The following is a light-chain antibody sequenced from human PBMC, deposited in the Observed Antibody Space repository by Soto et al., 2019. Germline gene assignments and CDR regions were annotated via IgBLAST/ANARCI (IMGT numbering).Light chain of an antibody. CDR2: AAS. V-gene: IGKV1-8*01. CDR1: QGISSY. Sequence: AIRMTHSPSSLSASTVDRVTITCRASQGISSYLAWYQQKPGKAPKLLIYAASTLQSGVPSRFSGSGSGTDFTLTISCLQSEDFATYYCQKYYSYPWKCGQGNKGDIK. CDR3: QKYYSYPWK. J-gene: IGKJ1*01.